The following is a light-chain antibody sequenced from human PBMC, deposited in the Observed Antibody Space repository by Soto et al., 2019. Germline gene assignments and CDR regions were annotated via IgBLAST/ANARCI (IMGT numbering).Light chain of an antibody. CDR1: QSVSNN. CDR2: GAS. J-gene: IGKJ1*01. V-gene: IGKV3-15*01. CDR3: HQYHNWWT. Sequence: EIVMTQSPATLSVSPGERATLSCRASQSVSNNLAWYQKKPGQAPRLLIYGASTRAIGIPARFSGSGSGTAFTLTISRLSIEDFAHYFCHQYHNWWTFGQGTSVDIK.